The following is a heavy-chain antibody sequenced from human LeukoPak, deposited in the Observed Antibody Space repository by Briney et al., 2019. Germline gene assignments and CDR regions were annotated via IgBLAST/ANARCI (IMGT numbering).Heavy chain of an antibody. CDR2: IRGSGGST. V-gene: IGHV3-23*01. CDR3: AKDQIQLWLIDY. J-gene: IGHJ4*02. CDR1: GFTFDDYA. D-gene: IGHD5-18*01. Sequence: GGSLRLSCAASGFTFDDYAMHWVRQAPGKGLEWVSGIRGSGGSTYYADSVKGRFTISRDNSKNTLFLQMNSLRAEDTAVYYCAKDQIQLWLIDYWGQGTLVTVSS.